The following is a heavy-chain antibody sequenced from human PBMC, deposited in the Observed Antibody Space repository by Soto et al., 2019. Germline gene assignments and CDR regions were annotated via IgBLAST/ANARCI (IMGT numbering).Heavy chain of an antibody. D-gene: IGHD2-2*01. CDR2: ISYDGSNK. CDR1: GFTFSSYG. CDR3: AKELLWGYYFDY. V-gene: IGHV3-30*18. J-gene: IGHJ4*02. Sequence: QVQLVESGGGVVQPGRSLRLSCAASGFTFSSYGMHWVRQAPGKGLEWVAAISYDGSNKYYADSVKGRFTISRDNSKNTLYLQMNSLRAEDTAVYYCAKELLWGYYFDYWGQGTLVTVSS.